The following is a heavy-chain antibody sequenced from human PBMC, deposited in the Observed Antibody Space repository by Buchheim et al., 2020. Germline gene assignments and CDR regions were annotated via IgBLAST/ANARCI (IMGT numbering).Heavy chain of an antibody. J-gene: IGHJ2*01. CDR2: FYHSGTT. V-gene: IGHV4-59*01. CDR1: GGSIRSNY. Sequence: QVQLQEWGPGLVKPSETLSLSCTVSGGSIRSNYWSWIRQPPGKGLDYLGQFYHSGTTNYNHSLKRQVSISLETSKNQFSMRMRSVTAADTAVYYCARDIEVVGATLYFDLWGRGTL. CDR3: ARDIEVVGATLYFDL. D-gene: IGHD1-26*01.